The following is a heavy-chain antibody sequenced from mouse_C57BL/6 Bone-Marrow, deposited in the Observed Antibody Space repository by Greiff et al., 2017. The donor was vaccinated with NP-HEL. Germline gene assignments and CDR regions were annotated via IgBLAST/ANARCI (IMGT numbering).Heavy chain of an antibody. D-gene: IGHD1-1*01. CDR1: GYTFTNYW. J-gene: IGHJ4*01. CDR3: ARVVAHYYAMDY. V-gene: IGHV1-63*01. CDR2: IYPGGGYT. Sequence: QVQLKESGAELVRPGTSVKMSCKASGYTFTNYWIGWAKQRPGHGLEWIGDIYPGGGYTNYNEKFKGKATLTADKSSSTAYMQFSSLTSEDSAIYYCARVVAHYYAMDYWGQGTSVTVSS.